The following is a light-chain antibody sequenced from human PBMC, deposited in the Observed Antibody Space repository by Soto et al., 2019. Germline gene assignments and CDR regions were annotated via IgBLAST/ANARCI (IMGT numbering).Light chain of an antibody. J-gene: IGLJ1*01. Sequence: QSVLTQPASVSGCPGQSITISCTGTSSDVGGYNYVSWYQQHPGKAPKLMIYEVSNRPSGVSNRFSGSKSGNTASLTISGLQAEDEADYYCSSYTRSSSLVFGTGTKVTVL. CDR3: SSYTRSSSLV. V-gene: IGLV2-14*01. CDR2: EVS. CDR1: SSDVGGYNY.